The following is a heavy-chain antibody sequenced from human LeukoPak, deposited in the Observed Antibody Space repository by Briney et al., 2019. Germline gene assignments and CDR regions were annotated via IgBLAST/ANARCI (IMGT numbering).Heavy chain of an antibody. CDR1: GYTFTNYG. CDR3: ARGPLEYCSGGTCYSGRNWFDP. V-gene: IGHV1-2*02. D-gene: IGHD2-15*01. J-gene: IGHJ5*02. Sequence: GASVKVSCKASGYTFTNYGISWMRQAPGQGLEWMGWINPNSGDTNYAQKFQGRVTMTRDTSISTVYMELRRLRYDDTAAYYCARGPLEYCSGGTCYSGRNWFDPWGQGTLVTVSS. CDR2: INPNSGDT.